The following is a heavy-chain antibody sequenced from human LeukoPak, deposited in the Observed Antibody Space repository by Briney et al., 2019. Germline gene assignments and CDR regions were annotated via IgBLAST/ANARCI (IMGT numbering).Heavy chain of an antibody. V-gene: IGHV3-23*01. CDR3: ARGYYDSSGYAGFDY. CDR2: ISGSGGTT. J-gene: IGHJ4*02. CDR1: GFTFSSYA. D-gene: IGHD3-22*01. Sequence: PGGSLRLSCAASGFTFSSYAMNWVRQAPGKGLEWVSSISGSGGTTYYAGSVKGRFTISRDNSKNTLFLQMNSLRAEDTAVYYCARGYYDSSGYAGFDYWGQGTLVTVSS.